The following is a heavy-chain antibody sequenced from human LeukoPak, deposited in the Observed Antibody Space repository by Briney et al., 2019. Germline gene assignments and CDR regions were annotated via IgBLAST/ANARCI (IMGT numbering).Heavy chain of an antibody. CDR3: ARAIGYCSSTSCGGYMDV. D-gene: IGHD2-2*01. CDR1: GYTFTSYD. CDR2: MNPNSGNT. J-gene: IGHJ6*03. V-gene: IGHV1-8*03. Sequence: ASVKVSCKASGYTFTSYDINWVRQATGQGLEWMGWMNPNSGNTGYAQKFQGRVTITRNTSISTAYMELSSLRSEDTAVYYCARAIGYCSSTSCGGYMDVWGKGTTVTVSS.